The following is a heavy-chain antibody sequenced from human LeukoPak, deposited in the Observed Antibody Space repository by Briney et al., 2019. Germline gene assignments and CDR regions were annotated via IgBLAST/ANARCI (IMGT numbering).Heavy chain of an antibody. CDR3: ARDQYYYDSSGPSDY. CDR2: ISAYNGNT. V-gene: IGHV1-18*01. CDR1: GYTFTSYG. J-gene: IGHJ4*02. Sequence: ASVKVSCKASGYTFTSYGISWVRQAPGQGLEWMGWISAYNGNTNYAQKLQGRVTMTTDTSTSTAYMELRSLRSDDTAVYYCARDQYYYDSSGPSDYWGQGTLVTVSS. D-gene: IGHD3-22*01.